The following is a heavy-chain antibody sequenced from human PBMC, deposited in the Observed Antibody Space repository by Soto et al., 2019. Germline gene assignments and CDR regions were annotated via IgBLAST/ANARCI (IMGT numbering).Heavy chain of an antibody. CDR1: RDSVSSNSAA. V-gene: IGHV6-1*01. D-gene: IGHD1-7*01. CDR3: ARVPGTLSHDYYYYGMDV. Sequence: PSETLSLTCAISRDSVSSNSAAWNWIRQSPSRGLEWLGRTYYRSKWYNDYAVSVKSRITINPDTSKNQFSLQLNSVTPEDTAVYYCARVPGTLSHDYYYYGMDVWGQGTTVTVSS. J-gene: IGHJ6*02. CDR2: TYYRSKWYN.